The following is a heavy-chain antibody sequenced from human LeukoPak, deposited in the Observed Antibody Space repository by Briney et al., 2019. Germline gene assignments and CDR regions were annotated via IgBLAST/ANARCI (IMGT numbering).Heavy chain of an antibody. CDR3: ARGYGDPENWFDP. J-gene: IGHJ5*02. D-gene: IGHD4-17*01. CDR2: ISSSSSTI. Sequence: GGSLRLSCAASGFTFSSYAMHWVRQAPGKGLEWVSYISSSSSTIYYADSVKGRFTISRDNAKNSLYLQMNSLRDEDTAVYYCARGYGDPENWFDPWGQGTLVTVSS. CDR1: GFTFSSYA. V-gene: IGHV3-48*02.